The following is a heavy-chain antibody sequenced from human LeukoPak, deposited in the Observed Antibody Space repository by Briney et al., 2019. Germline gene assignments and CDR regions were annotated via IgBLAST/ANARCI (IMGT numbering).Heavy chain of an antibody. CDR1: GGSISSYY. J-gene: IGHJ4*02. Sequence: PSETLSLTCTVSGGSISSYYWSWIRQPPGKGLEWIGYIYYSGSTNYNPSLKSRVTISVDTSKNQFSLKLTSVTAADTAVYYRATERGYSYAYGIFDYWGQGTLVTVSS. D-gene: IGHD5-18*01. CDR2: IYYSGST. V-gene: IGHV4-59*01. CDR3: ATERGYSYAYGIFDY.